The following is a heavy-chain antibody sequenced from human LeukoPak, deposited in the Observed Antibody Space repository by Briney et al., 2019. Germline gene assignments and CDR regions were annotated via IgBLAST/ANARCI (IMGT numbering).Heavy chain of an antibody. CDR2: IFSTGGT. D-gene: IGHD1-1*01. J-gene: IGHJ4*02. V-gene: IGHV4-4*07. CDR3: ARENWNDPHARFDY. Sequence: SETLSLTCTVSGGSISDSYWVWIRQPAGKGLEWIGRIFSTGGTSYNPSLKSRVSMSVDTSKNQFSLKLNSATAADTAVYYCARENWNDPHARFDYWGQGILVTVSS. CDR1: GGSISDSY.